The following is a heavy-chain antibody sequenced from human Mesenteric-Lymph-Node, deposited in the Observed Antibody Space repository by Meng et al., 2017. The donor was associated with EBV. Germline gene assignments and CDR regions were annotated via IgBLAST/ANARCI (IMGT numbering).Heavy chain of an antibody. D-gene: IGHD3-22*01. V-gene: IGHV4-4*02. CDR3: ARESYYDSRGPWFDP. CDR1: GDSSSSSNC. CDR2: IYQSAST. J-gene: IGHJ5*02. Sequence: SVPDLLSPSATLSLLCAVLGDSSSSSNCWRWVRQPPGKVLEWIGDIYQSASTNHNPSLKVRVTISVDKSKNHFSLQLSSVTVADTAVYSCARESYYDSRGPWFDPWGQGTLVTVSS.